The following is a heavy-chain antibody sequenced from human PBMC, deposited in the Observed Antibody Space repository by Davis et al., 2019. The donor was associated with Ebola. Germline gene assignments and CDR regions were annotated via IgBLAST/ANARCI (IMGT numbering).Heavy chain of an antibody. D-gene: IGHD6-19*01. CDR3: ARQWVADYYYYGMDV. V-gene: IGHV3-30*02. Sequence: GESLKISCAASGFTFSSYGMHWVRQAPGKGLEWVAFIRYDGSNKYYADSVKGRFTISRDNSKNTLYLQMNSLRAEDTAVYYCARQWVADYYYYGMDVWGKGTTVTVSS. CDR1: GFTFSSYG. J-gene: IGHJ6*04. CDR2: IRYDGSNK.